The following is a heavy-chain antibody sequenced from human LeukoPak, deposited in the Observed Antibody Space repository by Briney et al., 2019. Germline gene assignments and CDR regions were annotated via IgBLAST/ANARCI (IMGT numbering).Heavy chain of an antibody. Sequence: GGSLRLSCAASGFTVRSNYMNWVRQAPGKGLEWVSVIYSGGSTYYADSVKGRFTISRDNSKNTLYLQMNSLRAEDTAVYYCARVVDHDYGDYYLDYWGQGTLVTVSS. CDR2: IYSGGST. V-gene: IGHV3-66*01. CDR1: GFTVRSNY. D-gene: IGHD4-17*01. CDR3: ARVVDHDYGDYYLDY. J-gene: IGHJ4*02.